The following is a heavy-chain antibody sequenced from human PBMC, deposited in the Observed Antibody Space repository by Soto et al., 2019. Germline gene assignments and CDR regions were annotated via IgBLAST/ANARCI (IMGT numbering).Heavy chain of an antibody. J-gene: IGHJ5*02. D-gene: IGHD3-10*01. V-gene: IGHV4-39*07. CDR1: GGSISSTNYY. CDR3: ARDRRYRGSGWFDP. CDR2: LSYTGSP. Sequence: SETLSLTCTVSGGSISSTNYYWAWVRQPPGKGLEWIGSLSYTGSPSYNPSLKSRVTISVGRSKNQLSLKLSSVTAADTAVYYCARDRRYRGSGWFDPWGQGTLVTVSS.